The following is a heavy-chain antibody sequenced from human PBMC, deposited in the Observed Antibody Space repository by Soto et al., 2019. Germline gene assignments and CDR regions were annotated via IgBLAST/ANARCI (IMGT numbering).Heavy chain of an antibody. CDR2: INSDGSST. V-gene: IGHV3-74*01. Sequence: EVQLVESGGGLVQPGGSLRLSCAASGFTFSSYWMHWVRQAPGKGLVWVSRINSDGSSTSYADSVKGRFTISRDNAKNTLYRKMNSGRAGDTVVYSGEREGSSGWYGGYFDNWGQGPLVTVSS. CDR1: GFTFSSYW. J-gene: IGHJ4*02. D-gene: IGHD6-19*01. CDR3: EREGSSGWYGGYFDN.